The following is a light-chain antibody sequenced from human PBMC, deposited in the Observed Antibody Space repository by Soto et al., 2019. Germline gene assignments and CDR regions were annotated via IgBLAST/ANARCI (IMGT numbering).Light chain of an antibody. CDR2: LNSDGSH. V-gene: IGLV4-69*01. CDR1: SGHSSYA. J-gene: IGLJ2*01. CDR3: QTWGTGIGVV. Sequence: QLVLTQSPSASASLGASVRLTCTLSSGHSSYAIAWHRQQPEKGPRYLMKLNSDGSHSKGDGIPDRFSGSSSGAERYLTISSLQSEDEADDYWQTWGTGIGVVFGGGTKVTVL.